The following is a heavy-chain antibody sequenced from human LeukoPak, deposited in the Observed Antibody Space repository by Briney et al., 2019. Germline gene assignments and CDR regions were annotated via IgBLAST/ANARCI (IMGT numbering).Heavy chain of an antibody. CDR2: ISSSSSYT. CDR1: GFTFSDYY. D-gene: IGHD7-27*01. J-gene: IGHJ4*02. V-gene: IGHV3-11*05. Sequence: GGSLRLSCAASGFTFSDYYMSWIRQAPGKGLEWVSYISSSSSYTNYADSVKGRFTISRDNAKNSPYLQMNSLRAEDTAVYYCARVGGTGDGVYWGQGTLVTVS. CDR3: ARVGGTGDGVY.